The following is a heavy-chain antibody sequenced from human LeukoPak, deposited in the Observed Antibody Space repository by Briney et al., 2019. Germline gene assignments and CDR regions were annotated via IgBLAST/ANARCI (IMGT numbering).Heavy chain of an antibody. CDR1: GFTFSSYE. J-gene: IGHJ4*02. CDR2: INGVGTTI. V-gene: IGHV3-48*03. D-gene: IGHD3-16*01. Sequence: PGGSLRLSCAAPGFTFSSYEMNWVRQAPGKGLEWVSYINGVGTTIYYADSVEGRFTISRDNAKKSLYLQMNSLRVEDTAVYYCVSAYGGLLDYWGQGTLVTVSS. CDR3: VSAYGGLLDY.